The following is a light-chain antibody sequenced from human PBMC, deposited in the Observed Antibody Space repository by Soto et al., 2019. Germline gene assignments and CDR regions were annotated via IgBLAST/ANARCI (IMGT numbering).Light chain of an antibody. Sequence: EIVLTRSPGTLSLSPGERAILSCRASESVSSNYLAWYQQKPGQAPRLLIYGASSRDTGIPDRFRGSGSGTDFTLTITRLEPEDFAVYYCQQYVSSRTFGQGTKVDIK. J-gene: IGKJ1*01. V-gene: IGKV3-20*01. CDR1: ESVSSNY. CDR3: QQYVSSRT. CDR2: GAS.